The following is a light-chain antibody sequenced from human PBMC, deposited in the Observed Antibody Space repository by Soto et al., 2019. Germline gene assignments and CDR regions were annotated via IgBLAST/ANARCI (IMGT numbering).Light chain of an antibody. CDR2: GAS. CDR3: QQYNDWPPWT. CDR1: QSVRSN. V-gene: IGKV3-15*01. Sequence: EIVMTQSPPTLSVSPGERATLSCGASQSVRSNLAWYQQKPGQAPRLLIYGASTRATGIPARFSGSGSGTEFTLTISSLQSEDFAVYYCQQYNDWPPWTFGQGTKVKIK. J-gene: IGKJ1*01.